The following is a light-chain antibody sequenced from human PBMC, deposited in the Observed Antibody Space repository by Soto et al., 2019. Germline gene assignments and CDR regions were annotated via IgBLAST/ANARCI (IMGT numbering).Light chain of an antibody. CDR2: GAS. CDR3: QQYAGSPGFT. CDR1: QSVRSNS. J-gene: IGKJ3*01. V-gene: IGKV3-20*01. Sequence: EIVLTQSPGTLSLSPGERAALSCRASQSVRSNSLAWYQQKPGQAPRLLIYGASSRATGIPDRFSGSGSGTDLTLTISGLEPEDFAVYYCQQYAGSPGFTFGPGTKVDIK.